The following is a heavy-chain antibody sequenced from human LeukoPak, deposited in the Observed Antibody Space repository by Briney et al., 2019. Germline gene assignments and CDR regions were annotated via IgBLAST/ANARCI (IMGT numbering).Heavy chain of an antibody. Sequence: PSETLSLTCAVSGGSISSSNWWSWVRQPPGKGLEWIGEIYHSGSTNYNPSLKSRVTISVDKSKNQFSLKLSSVTAADTAVYYCASEEYYDSSGYFRSWGQGTLVTVSS. V-gene: IGHV4-4*02. CDR2: IYHSGST. J-gene: IGHJ4*02. D-gene: IGHD3-22*01. CDR3: ASEEYYDSSGYFRS. CDR1: GGSISSSNW.